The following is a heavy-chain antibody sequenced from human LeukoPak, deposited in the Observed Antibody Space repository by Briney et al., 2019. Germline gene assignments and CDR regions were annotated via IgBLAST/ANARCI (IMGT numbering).Heavy chain of an antibody. V-gene: IGHV3-48*03. CDR3: ARYGSGSYNRPFDY. D-gene: IGHD3-10*01. CDR1: GFTFSSYE. Sequence: GGSLRLSCAVSGFTFSSYEMNWVRQAPGKGLEWVSYISSSGGSIYYADSVKGRFTISRDNAKNSLYLQMNSLRDEDTAVYYCARYGSGSYNRPFDYWGQGTLVTVSS. CDR2: ISSSGGSI. J-gene: IGHJ4*02.